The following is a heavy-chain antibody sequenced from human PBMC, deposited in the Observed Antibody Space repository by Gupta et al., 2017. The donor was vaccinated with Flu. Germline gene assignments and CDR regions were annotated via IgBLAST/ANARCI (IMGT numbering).Heavy chain of an antibody. J-gene: IGHJ6*02. CDR2: IRSKPYGGTT. V-gene: IGHV3-49*03. CDR3: TTTPWGYNDLGV. CDR1: GFTFGDYP. Sequence: EVQLVESGGGLVQPGRSLSLSCTASGFTFGDYPINWFRQAPGKGLEWVGFIRSKPYGGTTEYAASVKGRFIVSRDDSKSIAYLQMNSLKTEDTAVYFCTTTPWGYNDLGVWGQGTTVTVSS. D-gene: IGHD7-27*01.